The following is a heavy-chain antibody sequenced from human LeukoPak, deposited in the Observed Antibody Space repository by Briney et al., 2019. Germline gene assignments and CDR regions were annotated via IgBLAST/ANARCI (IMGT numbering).Heavy chain of an antibody. CDR2: ISSSSSTI. D-gene: IGHD2-2*01. CDR3: AKQPAAIWGPLFDY. Sequence: AGGSLRLSCAASGFTFSSYSMNWVRQAPGKGLEWVSYISSSSSTIYYADSVKGRFTISRDNSKNTLYLQMNSLRAEDTAVYYCAKQPAAIWGPLFDYWGQGTLVTVSS. CDR1: GFTFSSYS. V-gene: IGHV3-48*01. J-gene: IGHJ4*02.